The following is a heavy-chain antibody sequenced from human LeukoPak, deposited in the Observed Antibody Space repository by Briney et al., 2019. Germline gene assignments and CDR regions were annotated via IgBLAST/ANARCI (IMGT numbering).Heavy chain of an antibody. CDR2: IYTSGST. CDR3: ARERGYSYGPDGFDI. Sequence: SETLSHTCTVSGGSISSGSYYWRWIRQPAGKGLEWIGRIYTSGSTNYKPSLKSRVTISVDTSKNQFSLKLSSVTAADTAVYYCARERGYSYGPDGFDIWGQGTMVTVS. J-gene: IGHJ3*02. CDR1: GGSISSGSYY. V-gene: IGHV4-61*02. D-gene: IGHD5-18*01.